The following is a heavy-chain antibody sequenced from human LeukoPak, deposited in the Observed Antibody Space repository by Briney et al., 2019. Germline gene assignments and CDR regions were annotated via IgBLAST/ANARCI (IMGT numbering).Heavy chain of an antibody. CDR3: ARVLQDIVDSGHFDY. CDR2: IWYDGSNK. Sequence: GRSLRLSCAASGFTFSSYGMHWVRQAPGKGLEWVAVIWYDGSNKYYADSVKGRFTISRDNSKNTLYLQMNSLRAEDTAVYYCARVLQDIVDSGHFDYWGQGTLVTVSS. J-gene: IGHJ4*02. D-gene: IGHD2-15*01. CDR1: GFTFSSYG. V-gene: IGHV3-33*01.